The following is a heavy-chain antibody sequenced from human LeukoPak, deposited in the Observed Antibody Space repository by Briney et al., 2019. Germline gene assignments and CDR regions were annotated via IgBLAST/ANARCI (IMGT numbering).Heavy chain of an antibody. CDR2: IYYSGST. D-gene: IGHD3-10*01. CDR3: ARERTVFYYGSGSYYFDY. J-gene: IGHJ4*02. CDR1: GGSISSYY. V-gene: IGHV4-59*01. Sequence: SETLSLTCTVSGGSISSYYWSWIRQPPGKGLEWIGYIYYSGSTNYNPSLKSRVTISVDTSKNQFSLKLSSVTAADTAVYYCARERTVFYYGSGSYYFDYWGQGTLVTVSS.